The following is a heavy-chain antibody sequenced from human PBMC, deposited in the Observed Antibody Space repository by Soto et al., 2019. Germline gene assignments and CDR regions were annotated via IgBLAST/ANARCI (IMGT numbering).Heavy chain of an antibody. Sequence: SEILSLTCAVYGGSFSGYYWSWIRQPPGKGLEWIGEINHSGSTNYNPSLKSRVTISVDTSKNQFSLKLSSVTAADTAVYYCARKPRAGYYYGSGSYYKPPSWFDYWGQGTLVPVSS. J-gene: IGHJ4*02. CDR3: ARKPRAGYYYGSGSYYKPPSWFDY. CDR1: GGSFSGYY. D-gene: IGHD3-10*01. V-gene: IGHV4-34*01. CDR2: INHSGST.